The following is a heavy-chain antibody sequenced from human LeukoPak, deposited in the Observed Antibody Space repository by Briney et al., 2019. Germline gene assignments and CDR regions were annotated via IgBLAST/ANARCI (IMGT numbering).Heavy chain of an antibody. Sequence: ASVKVSCKTSGYPFSNYDINWVRQAPGQGLEWMGWINPHSGKTGYAQKFQGRVTMTTDTSASTAYMELSSLRSEDTAVYYCATDLFNYYYDSTQPSGYWGQGTLVTVSS. J-gene: IGHJ4*02. CDR3: ATDLFNYYYDSTQPSGY. D-gene: IGHD3-22*01. CDR1: GYPFSNYD. CDR2: INPHSGKT. V-gene: IGHV1-8*01.